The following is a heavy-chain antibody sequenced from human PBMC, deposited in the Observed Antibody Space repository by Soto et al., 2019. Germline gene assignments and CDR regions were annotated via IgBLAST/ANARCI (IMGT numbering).Heavy chain of an antibody. V-gene: IGHV1-3*04. Sequence: ASVKVSCKASGHTFTKYGMHWVRQAPGQRLEWMGWINTGNGDTKYSQKFQGRVTITRDTSASTGYMELSSLRSEDTAVYYCARVTSGYDYDYWGQGTLVTVSS. J-gene: IGHJ4*02. CDR3: ARVTSGYDYDY. D-gene: IGHD5-12*01. CDR2: INTGNGDT. CDR1: GHTFTKYG.